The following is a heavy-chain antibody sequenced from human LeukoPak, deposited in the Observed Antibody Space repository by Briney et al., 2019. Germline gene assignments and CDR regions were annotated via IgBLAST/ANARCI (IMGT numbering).Heavy chain of an antibody. D-gene: IGHD1-14*01. J-gene: IGHJ4*02. Sequence: GGSLRLSCAASGFNFSSYAMSWVRQAPGKGLEWVSAISGSGGSTYYADSVKGRFPISRDNSKNTLYLQMNSLRAEDTAVYYCAKARGRADGKFDYWGQGTLVTVSS. V-gene: IGHV3-23*01. CDR2: ISGSGGST. CDR3: AKARGRADGKFDY. CDR1: GFNFSSYA.